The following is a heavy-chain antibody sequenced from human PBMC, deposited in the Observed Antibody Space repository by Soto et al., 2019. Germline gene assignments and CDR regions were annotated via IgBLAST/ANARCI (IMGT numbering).Heavy chain of an antibody. V-gene: IGHV1-69*06. D-gene: IGHD3-10*01. Sequence: QVQLVQSGAVVKKPGSSVEVSCKASGGTFNGYGISWVRQAPGQGLEWMGGTVPVFDTSKYAPRFQGRVTITKDKSTSTAYMELSSVRSEDTAIYFCARGVSNSGAYYTGPSAYDLWGQGTLVIVSS. CDR3: ARGVSNSGAYYTGPSAYDL. CDR1: GGTFNGYG. J-gene: IGHJ3*01. CDR2: TVPVFDTS.